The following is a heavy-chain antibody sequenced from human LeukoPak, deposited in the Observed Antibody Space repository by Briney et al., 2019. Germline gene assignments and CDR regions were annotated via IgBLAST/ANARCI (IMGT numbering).Heavy chain of an antibody. Sequence: SETLSLTCTVSGGSISSGDYYWSWIRQPPGKGLEWIRYIYYSGSTYYNPSLKSRVTISVDTSKNQFSLKLSSVTAADTAVYYCARAMNDYGDYGPLDYGMDVWGQGTTVTVSS. CDR3: ARAMNDYGDYGPLDYGMDV. CDR2: IYYSGST. CDR1: GGSISSGDYY. J-gene: IGHJ6*02. D-gene: IGHD4-17*01. V-gene: IGHV4-30-4*01.